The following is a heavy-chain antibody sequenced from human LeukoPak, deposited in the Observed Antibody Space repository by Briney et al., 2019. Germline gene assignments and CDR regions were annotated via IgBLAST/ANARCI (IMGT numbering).Heavy chain of an antibody. CDR3: ARAYANYGDY. V-gene: IGHV1-2*02. D-gene: IGHD3-10*01. Sequence: ASVKVSCKASGYTFNAFFIHWVRQAPGQGLEWLGWIDPHSGDTTYAQNFQGRVTMTRGTSISTIYMEVTSLISDDTAIYYCARAYANYGDYWGQGTLVTVSS. CDR1: GYTFNAFF. CDR2: IDPHSGDT. J-gene: IGHJ4*02.